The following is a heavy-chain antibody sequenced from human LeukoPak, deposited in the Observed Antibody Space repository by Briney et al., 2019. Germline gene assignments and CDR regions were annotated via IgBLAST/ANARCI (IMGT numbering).Heavy chain of an antibody. Sequence: GGSLRLSCAASGFTVSSNYMSWVRQAQGKGLGWVSVIYSDGRIHSADSVKGRFTISSDDSKNTLSLQMNSLRAEDTAVYYCARESGYSYGLAGFFDYWGQGTLVTVSS. V-gene: IGHV3-53*01. CDR1: GFTVSSNY. CDR2: IYSDGRI. J-gene: IGHJ4*02. CDR3: ARESGYSYGLAGFFDY. D-gene: IGHD5-18*01.